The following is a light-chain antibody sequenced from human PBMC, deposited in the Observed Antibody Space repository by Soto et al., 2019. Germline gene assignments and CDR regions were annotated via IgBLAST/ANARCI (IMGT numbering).Light chain of an antibody. CDR3: QQSYSTPSIT. CDR1: QSINTY. J-gene: IGKJ5*01. CDR2: TAS. Sequence: DIPISPSPTPPSSSLGDRGTLPCRASQSINTYLHWYQQKPGKAPKLLIYTASSLQSGVPSRFSGSGSGTEFTLTISSLQPEDFATYYCQQSYSTPSITFGQGTRLEIK. V-gene: IGKV1-39*01.